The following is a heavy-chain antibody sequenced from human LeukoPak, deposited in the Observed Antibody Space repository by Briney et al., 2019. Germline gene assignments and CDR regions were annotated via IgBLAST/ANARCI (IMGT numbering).Heavy chain of an antibody. D-gene: IGHD1-7*01. Sequence: PSETLSLTCAVYGGSFSGYYWSWIRQPPGKGLEWIGEINHSGSTNYNPSLKSRVTISVDTSKNQFSLKLSSVTAADTAVYYCARAFVVTGTTSLNWFDPWGQGTLVTVSS. CDR2: INHSGST. CDR3: ARAFVVTGTTSLNWFDP. V-gene: IGHV4-34*01. CDR1: GGSFSGYY. J-gene: IGHJ5*02.